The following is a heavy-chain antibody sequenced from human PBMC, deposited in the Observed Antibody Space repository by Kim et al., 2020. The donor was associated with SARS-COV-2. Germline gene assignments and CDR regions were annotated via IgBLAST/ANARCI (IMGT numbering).Heavy chain of an antibody. D-gene: IGHD2-2*01. CDR1: GYTFTGYY. Sequence: ASVKVSCRASGYTFTGYYMHWVRQAPGQGLEWMGRINPNSGDTNYAQKFQDRVTMTRDTSLTTPYMDLNGLRSGDTPVYYCPRDGSGYCSTWSCYHFDYW. J-gene: IGHJ4*01. CDR3: PRDGSGYCSTWSCYHFDY. V-gene: IGHV1-2*06. CDR2: INPNSGDT.